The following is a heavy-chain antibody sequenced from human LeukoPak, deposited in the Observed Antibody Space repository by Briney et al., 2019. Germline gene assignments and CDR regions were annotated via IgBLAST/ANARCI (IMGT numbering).Heavy chain of an antibody. CDR3: VKGGWLDY. J-gene: IGHJ4*02. D-gene: IGHD5-18*01. V-gene: IGHV3-21*04. Sequence: GGSLRLSCAASGFTFSSYSMNWVRQAPGKGLEWVSSISSSSSYIYYADSVKGRFTISRDNAKNSLYLQMSSLRVEDTAIYYCVKGGWLDYWGQGALVTVSS. CDR2: ISSSSSYI. CDR1: GFTFSSYS.